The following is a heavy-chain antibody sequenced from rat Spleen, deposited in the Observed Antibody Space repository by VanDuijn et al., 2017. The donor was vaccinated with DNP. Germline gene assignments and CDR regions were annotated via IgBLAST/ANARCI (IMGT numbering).Heavy chain of an antibody. CDR3: VRWNSGHFDY. Sequence: EVQLVESGGGLVQPGRSLKLSCAASGFTFSNYDMAWVRQAPTKGLEWVASISPSGGSTYYRDSVKGRFTISRDNAKSTLYLQMTSLRSEDMATYYCVRWNSGHFDYWGQGVMVTVSS. D-gene: IGHD4-3*01. J-gene: IGHJ2*01. V-gene: IGHV5-25*01. CDR1: GFTFSNYD. CDR2: ISPSGGST.